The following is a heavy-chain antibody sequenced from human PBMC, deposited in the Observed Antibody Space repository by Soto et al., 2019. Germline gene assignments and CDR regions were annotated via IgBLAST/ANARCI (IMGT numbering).Heavy chain of an antibody. Sequence: PGGSLRLSCAASGFTFDDYAMHWVRQAPGKGLECVSGISWNSGSIGYADSVKGRFTISRDNAKNSLYLQMNSLRAEDTALYYCAKGNPGYSSGFDYWGQGTLVTVYS. J-gene: IGHJ4*02. CDR1: GFTFDDYA. D-gene: IGHD6-19*01. CDR3: AKGNPGYSSGFDY. V-gene: IGHV3-9*01. CDR2: ISWNSGSI.